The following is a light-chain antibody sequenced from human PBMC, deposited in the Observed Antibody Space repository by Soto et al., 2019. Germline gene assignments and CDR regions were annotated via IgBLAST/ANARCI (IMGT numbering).Light chain of an antibody. CDR1: SSDVGGYKF. CDR3: SSYTTSSTVV. J-gene: IGLJ1*01. Sequence: QSVLTQPASVFGSPGQSVTISCTGTSSDVGGYKFVSWYQQHPGKAPKLMIYEVSNRPSGVSNRFSGSKSGNTASLTISGLQPEDEADYYCSSYTTSSTVVFGTGTKVTVL. V-gene: IGLV2-14*03. CDR2: EVS.